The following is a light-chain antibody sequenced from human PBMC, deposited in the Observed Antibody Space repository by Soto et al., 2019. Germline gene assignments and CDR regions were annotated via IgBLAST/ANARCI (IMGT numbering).Light chain of an antibody. CDR1: SGDVGAYNY. Sequence: QSALTQPASVSGSPGQSITISCTATSGDVGAYNYVSWYQQHPGKAPKLIIYDVSGRPSGVSNRFSGSKSGNTASLTISGLQAEDEADYYCSSYTSRSPVVFGGGTKVTVL. J-gene: IGLJ2*01. CDR2: DVS. V-gene: IGLV2-14*03. CDR3: SSYTSRSPVV.